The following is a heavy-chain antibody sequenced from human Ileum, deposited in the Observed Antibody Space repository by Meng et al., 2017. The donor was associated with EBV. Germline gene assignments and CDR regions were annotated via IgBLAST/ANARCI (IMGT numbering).Heavy chain of an antibody. Sequence: QFQLQEPGPGLVKPSETLSLNCTASGGSISVGAMYFWAWIRQSPGKGLEWIGSMYYTGTSYYNPSLKSRLTMSLDTSKNHFSLRLSSVTDADTAVYYCARQFWSSGGRDSGYKWGPGTLVTVSS. D-gene: IGHD5-12*01. V-gene: IGHV4-39*02. CDR2: MYYTGTS. CDR1: GGSISVGAMYF. CDR3: ARQFWSSGGRDSGYK. J-gene: IGHJ4*02.